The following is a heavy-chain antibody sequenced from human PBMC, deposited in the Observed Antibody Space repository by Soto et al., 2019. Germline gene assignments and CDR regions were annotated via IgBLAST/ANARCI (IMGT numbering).Heavy chain of an antibody. CDR3: ARATHSSSWSN. D-gene: IGHD6-13*01. Sequence: QVQLVESGGGVVQPGRSLRLSCAASGFTFSSYAMHWVRQAPGKGLEGVAVISYDGSNKYYADSVKGRFTISRDNSKNTLYLKMNSLRADDTAVYYFARATHSSSWSNWGQGTLVTVSS. V-gene: IGHV3-30*14. J-gene: IGHJ4*02. CDR2: ISYDGSNK. CDR1: GFTFSSYA.